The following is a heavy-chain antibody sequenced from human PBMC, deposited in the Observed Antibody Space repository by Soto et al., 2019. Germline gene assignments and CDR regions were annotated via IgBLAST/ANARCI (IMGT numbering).Heavy chain of an antibody. CDR3: ARGGSSSDY. Sequence: SVKVSCKAFGGTFSTYAVSWVRQAPGQGLEWVGGIIPSTGSTNHAQKFQGRVTITADESTRTVYMELTSLRSDDTAVYYCARGGSSSDYWGQGTLVTAPQ. V-gene: IGHV1-69*13. J-gene: IGHJ4*02. CDR2: IIPSTGST. D-gene: IGHD6-13*01. CDR1: GGTFSTYA.